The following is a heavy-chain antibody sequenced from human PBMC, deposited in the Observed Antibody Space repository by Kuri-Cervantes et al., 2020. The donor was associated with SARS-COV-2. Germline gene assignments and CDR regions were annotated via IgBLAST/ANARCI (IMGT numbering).Heavy chain of an antibody. D-gene: IGHD1-1*01. CDR3: ARGGDHTTTYGTWDWYFDL. CDR2: IYYSGST. J-gene: IGHJ2*01. CDR1: GGSISSSSYY. V-gene: IGHV4-39*07. Sequence: GSLRLSCTVSGGSISSSSYYWGWIRQPPGKGLEWIGSIYYSGSTYYNPSLKSRVTISVDTSKNQFSLKLSSVTAADTAVYYCARGGDHTTTYGTWDWYFDLWGRGTLVTVSS.